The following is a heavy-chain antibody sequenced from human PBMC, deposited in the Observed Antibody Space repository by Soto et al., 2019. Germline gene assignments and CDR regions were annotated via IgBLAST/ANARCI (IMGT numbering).Heavy chain of an antibody. V-gene: IGHV5-51*01. CDR3: ARRMQAGFYYGMDV. CDR2: IYPGDSDT. J-gene: IGHJ6*02. CDR1: GYSFSNQW. D-gene: IGHD2-15*01. Sequence: PGESLKISCKGSGYSFSNQWIGWVRQTPGKGLEWMGIIYPGDSDTRYSPSFQGQVTISADKSIKTAYLQWSSLKASDTAIYYCARRMQAGFYYGMDVWGQGTAVTVSS.